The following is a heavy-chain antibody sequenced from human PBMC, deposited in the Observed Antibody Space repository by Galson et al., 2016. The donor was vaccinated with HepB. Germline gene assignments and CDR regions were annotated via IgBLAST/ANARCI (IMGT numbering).Heavy chain of an antibody. CDR2: ITGSGDTT. CDR1: GFTFSDYV. V-gene: IGHV3-23*01. J-gene: IGHJ4*02. D-gene: IGHD6-13*01. Sequence: SLRLSCAASGFTFSDYVMSWVRQAPGKGLEWVSVITGSGDTTYYAGSVKGRFTISRDNSKNTLFLQMNSLRAEDTAIYYCAKPRSSGWYEFDYWGQGTWSPSPQ. CDR3: AKPRSSGWYEFDY.